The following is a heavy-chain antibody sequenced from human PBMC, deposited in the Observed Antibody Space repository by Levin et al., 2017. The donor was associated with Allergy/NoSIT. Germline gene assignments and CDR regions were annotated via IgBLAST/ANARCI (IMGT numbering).Heavy chain of an antibody. D-gene: IGHD3-3*01. CDR1: GFTFSSYS. J-gene: IGHJ6*02. Sequence: GGSLRLSCAASGFTFSSYSMNWVRPAPGKGLEWVSSISSSSSYIYYADSVKGRFTISRDNAKNSLYLQMNSLRAEDTAVYYCASSMEVTIFGATYGMDVWGQGTTVTVSS. CDR2: ISSSSSYI. V-gene: IGHV3-21*01. CDR3: ASSMEVTIFGATYGMDV.